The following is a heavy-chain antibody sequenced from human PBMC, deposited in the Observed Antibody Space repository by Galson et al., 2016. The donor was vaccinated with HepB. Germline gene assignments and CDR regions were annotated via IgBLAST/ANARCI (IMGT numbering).Heavy chain of an antibody. CDR2: IWYDGSKK. CDR1: GFTFSTNG. D-gene: IGHD3-3*01. V-gene: IGHV3-33*01. Sequence: SLRLSCAASGFTFSTNGMHWVRQAPGKGLEWVAIIWYDGSKKYYADSVKGRFTISRDNSKNTLYLQMNSLRAEDTAVYYGARDLGVYNFWSGYTHYGMDVWGQWTLVTVSS. J-gene: IGHJ6*02. CDR3: ARDLGVYNFWSGYTHYGMDV.